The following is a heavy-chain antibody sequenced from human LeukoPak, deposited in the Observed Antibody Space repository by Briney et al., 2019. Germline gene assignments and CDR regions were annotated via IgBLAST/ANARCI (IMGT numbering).Heavy chain of an antibody. CDR1: GFTFSSAW. J-gene: IGHJ4*02. CDR3: TTGQATTSHDGC. D-gene: IGHD3-10*01. V-gene: IGHV3-15*01. CDR2: IKNKRSGGTT. Sequence: GGSLRLSCAASGFTFSSAWMNWVRQAPGKGLEWVGRIKNKRSGGTTDYAAPVQGRFTISRDDSGNTLYLQMNSLRTEDTAVYYCTTGQATTSHDGCWGQGTLVIVSS.